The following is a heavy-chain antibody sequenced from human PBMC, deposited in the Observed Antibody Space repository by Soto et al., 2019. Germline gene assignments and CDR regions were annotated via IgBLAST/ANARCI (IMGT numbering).Heavy chain of an antibody. CDR3: ATYFWVPAAPRYNWFDP. Sequence: GASVKVSCKVSGYTLTELSRHWVRQAPGKGLKWMGGFDPEDGETIYAQKFQGRVTMTEDTSTDTAYMELSSPRSEDTAVYYCATYFWVPAAPRYNWFDPWGQGTLVTVSS. V-gene: IGHV1-24*01. J-gene: IGHJ5*02. CDR1: GYTLTELS. CDR2: FDPEDGET. D-gene: IGHD2-2*01.